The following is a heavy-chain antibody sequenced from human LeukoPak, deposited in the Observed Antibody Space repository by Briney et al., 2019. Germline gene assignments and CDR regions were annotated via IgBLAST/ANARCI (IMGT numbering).Heavy chain of an antibody. D-gene: IGHD4-11*01. Sequence: PGGSLRLSCVATGFTFSSYHMKWVRQAPGKGLEWVSYISSSSDLTYYADSVKGRFAISRDNARNSLYLQMNSLRAEDTAVYYCARVWQDYSNTDYWGQGALVTVSS. CDR3: ARVWQDYSNTDY. CDR2: ISSSSDLT. J-gene: IGHJ4*02. CDR1: GFTFSSYH. V-gene: IGHV3-48*01.